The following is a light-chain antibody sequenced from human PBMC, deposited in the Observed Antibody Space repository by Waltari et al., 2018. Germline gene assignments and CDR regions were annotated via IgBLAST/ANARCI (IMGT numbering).Light chain of an antibody. CDR1: RDISDR. J-gene: IGKJ4*01. Sequence: QLTQSPSSVSASVGDRVTITCRASRDISDRLAWYQHKAGRAPNSLIYAASSLQGGVPSRFSGSGSGTDVTLTISSLQPEDFATYFCQQGYSFPLTFGGGTRVEIK. CDR2: AAS. CDR3: QQGYSFPLT. V-gene: IGKV1-12*01.